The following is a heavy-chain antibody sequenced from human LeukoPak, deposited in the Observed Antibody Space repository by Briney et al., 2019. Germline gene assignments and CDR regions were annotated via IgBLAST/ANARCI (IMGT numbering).Heavy chain of an antibody. CDR1: GGSISSGDYY. J-gene: IGHJ5*02. CDR2: IYYSGST. V-gene: IGHV4-30-4*01. D-gene: IGHD3-10*01. Sequence: SETLSLTCTVSGGSISSGDYYWSWIRQPPGRGLEWIGYIYYSGSTYYNPSLKSRVTISVDTSKNQFSLKLSSVTAAATAVYYCARDNYYGSGSQSGYDTWFDPWGQGTLVTVSS. CDR3: ARDNYYGSGSQSGYDTWFDP.